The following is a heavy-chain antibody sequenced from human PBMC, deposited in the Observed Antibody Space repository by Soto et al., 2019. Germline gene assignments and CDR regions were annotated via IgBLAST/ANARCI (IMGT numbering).Heavy chain of an antibody. J-gene: IGHJ4*02. V-gene: IGHV3-9*01. CDR3: AKESLTMVRGDLPYYFDY. Sequence: GGSLRLSCAASGFTFDDYAMHWVRQAPGKGLEWVSGISWNSGSIGYAAPVKGRFTISRDNAKNSLYLQMNSLRAEDTALYYCAKESLTMVRGDLPYYFDYWGQGTLVTVSS. D-gene: IGHD3-10*01. CDR1: GFTFDDYA. CDR2: ISWNSGSI.